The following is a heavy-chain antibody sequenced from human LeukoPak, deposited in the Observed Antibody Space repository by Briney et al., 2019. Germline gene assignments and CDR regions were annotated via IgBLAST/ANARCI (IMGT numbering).Heavy chain of an antibody. D-gene: IGHD6-13*01. CDR1: GGSFSGYY. CDR2: INHRGTT. Sequence: PSGTLSLTCAVYGGSFSGYYWTWIRQPPGKGLEWIGEINHRGTTHSNPSLKSRVIMTVDTSKKQFSLRLSSVTAADTAVYYCARVNFGTYSSSWYKGGYYYFYMDVWGTRTTVTVSS. J-gene: IGHJ6*03. CDR3: ARVNFGTYSSSWYKGGYYYFYMDV. V-gene: IGHV4-34*01.